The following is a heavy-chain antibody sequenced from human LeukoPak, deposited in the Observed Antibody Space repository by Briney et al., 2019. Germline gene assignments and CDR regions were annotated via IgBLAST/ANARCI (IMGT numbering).Heavy chain of an antibody. CDR3: ATIYCSSTSCPFDY. CDR1: GFTFSNAW. CDR2: IFYSGST. Sequence: GSLRLSCAASGFTFSNAWMSWVRQPPGKGLEWIGSIFYSGSTYFNPFLESRVTISVDTSKNQFSLKLNSMSAADTAVYYCATIYCSSTSCPFDYWGQGTLVTVSS. D-gene: IGHD2-2*01. V-gene: IGHV4-38-2*01. J-gene: IGHJ4*02.